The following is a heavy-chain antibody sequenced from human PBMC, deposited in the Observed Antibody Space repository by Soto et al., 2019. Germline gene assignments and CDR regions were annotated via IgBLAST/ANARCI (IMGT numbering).Heavy chain of an antibody. V-gene: IGHV4-59*01. CDR2: ISYIGST. D-gene: IGHD1-20*01. CDR3: ARSLTGARNIDY. Sequence: TSETLSLTYSVSGGSISSYYGSWIRQPPGKGLEWVGFISYIGSTNYNPSLKSRVTISVDTSKNQFSLKLSSVTAADTAVYFCARSLTGARNIDYWGQGTLVTVSS. CDR1: GGSISSYY. J-gene: IGHJ4*02.